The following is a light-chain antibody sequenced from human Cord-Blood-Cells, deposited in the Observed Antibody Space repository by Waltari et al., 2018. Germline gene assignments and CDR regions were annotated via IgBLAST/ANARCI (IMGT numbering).Light chain of an antibody. V-gene: IGKV1-8*01. CDR2: AAS. CDR3: QQYYSYPLVT. Sequence: AIRITQSPSSLSASTGDRVTITCRASQGISSYLAWYQQKTGKAPKRLIYAASTCQSGVPAMFSGSGSGTDFTLTISCLQSEDFATYYCQQYYSYPLVTFGQGTRLEIK. CDR1: QGISSY. J-gene: IGKJ5*01.